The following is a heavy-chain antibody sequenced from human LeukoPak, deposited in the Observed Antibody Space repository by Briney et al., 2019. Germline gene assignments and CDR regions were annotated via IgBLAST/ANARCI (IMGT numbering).Heavy chain of an antibody. D-gene: IGHD6-13*01. CDR3: AREEQQLLAP. Sequence: SSEKVSSKASLGTFSSYVISSVRQAPRHGLEGMGGIIPICGTENYAQRFEGRVTITADESTSTAYMEVSSLRSEDTAVYYCAREEQQLLAPWGQGTLVTVSS. V-gene: IGHV1-69*13. J-gene: IGHJ5*02. CDR1: LGTFSSYV. CDR2: IIPICGTE.